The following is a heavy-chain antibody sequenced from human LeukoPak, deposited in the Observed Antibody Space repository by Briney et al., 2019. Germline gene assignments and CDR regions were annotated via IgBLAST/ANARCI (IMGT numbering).Heavy chain of an antibody. J-gene: IGHJ4*02. Sequence: SETLSLTCTVSGGSISSYYWSWIRQPPGKGLEWIGYIYYSGSTNYNPSLKSRVTISVDTSKSQFSLRLNSVTAADTAIYYCARARAGSGGIDYWGQGTLVTVSS. CDR3: ARARAGSGGIDY. CDR1: GGSISSYY. CDR2: IYYSGST. V-gene: IGHV4-59*01. D-gene: IGHD3-10*01.